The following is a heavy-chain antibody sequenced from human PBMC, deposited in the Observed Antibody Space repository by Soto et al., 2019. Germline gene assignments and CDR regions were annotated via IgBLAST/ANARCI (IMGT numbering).Heavy chain of an antibody. CDR2: ISSSSSYI. D-gene: IGHD2-15*01. V-gene: IGHV3-21*01. J-gene: IGHJ6*02. Sequence: GGSLRLSCAASGFTFSSYSMNWVRQAPGKGLEWVSSISSSSSYIYYADSVKGRFTISRDNAKNSLYLQMNSLRAEDTAVYYCASGSWNIYYYYGMDVWGQGTTVTVSS. CDR1: GFTFSSYS. CDR3: ASGSWNIYYYYGMDV.